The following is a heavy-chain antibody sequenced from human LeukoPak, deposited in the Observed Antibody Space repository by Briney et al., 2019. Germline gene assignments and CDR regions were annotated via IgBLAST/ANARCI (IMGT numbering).Heavy chain of an antibody. CDR2: FYSRGGT. CDR3: ARNSENDI. D-gene: IGHD4-23*01. Sequence: GGSLRLSCAASGFTVSTVYMSWVRQAPGKGLEWVSVFYSRGGTYYAASVKGRFTISRDSSKNTLHLQMNSLRAEDTAIYYCARNSENDIWGQGTLVTVSS. J-gene: IGHJ4*02. CDR1: GFTVSTVY. V-gene: IGHV3-66*01.